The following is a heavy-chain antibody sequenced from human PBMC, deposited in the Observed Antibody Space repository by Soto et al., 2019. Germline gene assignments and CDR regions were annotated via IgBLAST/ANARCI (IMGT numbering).Heavy chain of an antibody. Sequence: EVQLVESGGGLVQPGGSLRLSCAASGFTFSSYWMTWVRQAPGKGLEWVANIKKDGSEKYYVDYGKGRFTISRDNAKNSLYLQMNSLRADDTAVYYCARSLGYCSGGSCFPFDYWGQGTLVTVSS. J-gene: IGHJ4*02. CDR1: GFTFSSYW. CDR3: ARSLGYCSGGSCFPFDY. CDR2: IKKDGSEK. D-gene: IGHD2-15*01. V-gene: IGHV3-7*01.